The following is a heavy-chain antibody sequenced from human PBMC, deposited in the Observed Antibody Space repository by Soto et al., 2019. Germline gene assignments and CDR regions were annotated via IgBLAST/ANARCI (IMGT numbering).Heavy chain of an antibody. J-gene: IGHJ4*02. CDR1: RFTLNSYD. Sequence: GGSLRLSCAASRFTLNSYDINWVRQAPGKGLEWVSYITNSGGPIYYADSVKGRFTISRDFARNSLYLQMHSLRDDDTAVYYCTNYYFDYWGPGTLVTVSS. V-gene: IGHV3-48*02. CDR3: TNYYFDY. D-gene: IGHD2-8*01. CDR2: ITNSGGPI.